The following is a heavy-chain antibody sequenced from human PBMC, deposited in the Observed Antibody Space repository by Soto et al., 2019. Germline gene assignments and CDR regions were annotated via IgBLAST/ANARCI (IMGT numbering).Heavy chain of an antibody. CDR1: GFTFSTYG. V-gene: IGHV3-33*01. D-gene: IGHD3-16*01. Sequence: QVQLVESGGGVVQPGGSLRLSCAASGFTFSTYGLHWVRQAPGKGLEWVAVIWYDGSKKYYVDSVKGRFTISRDNSENTVYLQMNSLRAEDTAVYYCARGNYDNAGVPDYWGQGTLVTVSS. CDR2: IWYDGSKK. CDR3: ARGNYDNAGVPDY. J-gene: IGHJ4*02.